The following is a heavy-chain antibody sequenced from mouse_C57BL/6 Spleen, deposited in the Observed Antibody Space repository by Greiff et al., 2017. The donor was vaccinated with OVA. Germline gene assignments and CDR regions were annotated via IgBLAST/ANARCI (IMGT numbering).Heavy chain of an antibody. Sequence: EVQGVESGGGLVKPGGSLKLSCAASGFTFSSYAMSWVRQTPEKRLEWVATISDGGSYTYYPDNVKGRFTISRDNAKNNLYLQMSHLKSEDTAMYYCARDPGRRFDYWGQGTTLTVSS. CDR1: GFTFSSYA. D-gene: IGHD1-1*01. V-gene: IGHV5-4*01. CDR3: ARDPGRRFDY. J-gene: IGHJ2*01. CDR2: ISDGGSYT.